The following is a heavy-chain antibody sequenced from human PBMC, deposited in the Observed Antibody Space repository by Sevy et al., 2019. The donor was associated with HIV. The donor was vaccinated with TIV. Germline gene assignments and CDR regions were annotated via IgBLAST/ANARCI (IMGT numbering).Heavy chain of an antibody. V-gene: IGHV1-8*01. D-gene: IGHD5-18*01. CDR2: MNPNSGNT. CDR3: ARGIPSSASGYSYGSAFDY. J-gene: IGHJ4*02. Sequence: ASVKVSCKASGYTFTSYDINWVRQATGQGLEWMGWMNPNSGNTGYAQKFQGRVTMTRNTSISTAYMELSSLRSEDTAVYYCARGIPSSASGYSYGSAFDYWGQRTLVTVSS. CDR1: GYTFTSYD.